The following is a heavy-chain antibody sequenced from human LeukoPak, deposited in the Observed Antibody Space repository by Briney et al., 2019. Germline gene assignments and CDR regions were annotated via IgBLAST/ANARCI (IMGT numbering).Heavy chain of an antibody. CDR1: RFTLNTYA. CDR2: IKQDGSEK. V-gene: IGHV3-7*01. CDR3: ARAIRSDY. Sequence: PGGSLRLSCAASRFTLNTYAMSWVRQAPGKGLEWVANIKQDGSEKYYVDSVKGRFTISRDNAKNSLYLQMNSLRAEDTAVYYCARAIRSDYWGQGTLVTVSS. D-gene: IGHD2-2*02. J-gene: IGHJ4*02.